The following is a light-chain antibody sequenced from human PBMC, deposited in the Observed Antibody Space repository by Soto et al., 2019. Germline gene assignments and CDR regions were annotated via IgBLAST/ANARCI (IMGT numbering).Light chain of an antibody. CDR2: GAS. CDR3: QQYSGSMYT. V-gene: IGKV3-20*01. CDR1: QSVSTSY. Sequence: EIVLTQSPGTLSLSPGERATLSCRASQSVSTSYLAWYQQKPGQAPRLLIYGASSRATGIPDRFSGSGSGTDFTLTSSRLEPEDFAVYYCQQYSGSMYTFGQGTKLEIK. J-gene: IGKJ2*01.